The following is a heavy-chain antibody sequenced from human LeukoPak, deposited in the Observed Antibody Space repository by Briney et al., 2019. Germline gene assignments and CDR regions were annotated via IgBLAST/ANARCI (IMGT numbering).Heavy chain of an antibody. CDR1: GFTFSSYG. CDR3: ARKMAPSDY. CDR2: IRYDGSNK. D-gene: IGHD5-24*01. Sequence: RSGGSLRLSCAASGFTFSSYGMHWVRQAPGKGLEWVAFIRYDGSNKYYADSVKGRFTISRDNSKNTLYLQMNSLRAEDTAVYYCARKMAPSDYWGQGTLVTVSS. V-gene: IGHV3-30*02. J-gene: IGHJ4*02.